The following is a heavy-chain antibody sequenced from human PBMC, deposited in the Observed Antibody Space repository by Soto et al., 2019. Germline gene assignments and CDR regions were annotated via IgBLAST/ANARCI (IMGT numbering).Heavy chain of an antibody. CDR3: ASDGYSRNDY. CDR1: GCTFSTYG. Sequence: ASVKVSCKASGCTFSTYGSSWVRQAPGQGLEGMGWISTYNGNTNYALKLQGRVTMTTDTSTSTAYMELRSLRSDDTAVYSCASDGYSRNDYWGQGTLVTVSS. J-gene: IGHJ4*02. CDR2: ISTYNGNT. V-gene: IGHV1-18*04. D-gene: IGHD2-15*01.